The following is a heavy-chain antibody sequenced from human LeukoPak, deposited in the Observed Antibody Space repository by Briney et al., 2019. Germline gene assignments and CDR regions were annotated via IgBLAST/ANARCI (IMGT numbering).Heavy chain of an antibody. V-gene: IGHV1-18*01. CDR1: GYTFTSYG. D-gene: IGHD3-22*01. J-gene: IGHJ4*02. Sequence: ASVKVSCKASGYTFTSYGISWVRQAPGQGLEWMGWISAYNGNTNYAQKFQGRVTMTRDTSISTAYMELSRLRSDDTAVYYCARVQAYYDSSGYLRIWGQGTLVTVSS. CDR3: ARVQAYYDSSGYLRI. CDR2: ISAYNGNT.